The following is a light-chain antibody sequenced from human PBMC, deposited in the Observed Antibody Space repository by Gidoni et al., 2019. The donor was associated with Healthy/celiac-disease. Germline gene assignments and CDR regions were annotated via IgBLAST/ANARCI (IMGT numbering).Light chain of an antibody. CDR3: QQYYSTPRT. CDR1: QSVLYSSNNKNY. J-gene: IGKJ4*01. Sequence: DIVMTQSPDSLAVSLGERATINYKSSQSVLYSSNNKNYLAWYQQKPGQPPKLLIYWASTRESGVPDRFSGSGSGTDFTLTISSLQAEDVAVYYCQQYYSTPRTFGGXTKVEIK. V-gene: IGKV4-1*01. CDR2: WAS.